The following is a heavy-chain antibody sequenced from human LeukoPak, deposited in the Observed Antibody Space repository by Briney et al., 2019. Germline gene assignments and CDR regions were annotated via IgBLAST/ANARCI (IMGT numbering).Heavy chain of an antibody. D-gene: IGHD4-23*01. CDR3: ARDHLSGGNPPSYWYFDL. Sequence: GGSLRLSCAASGFTFSSYAMSWVRQAPGKGLEWVSAISGSGGSTYYADSVEGRFTISRDNSKNTLYLQMNSLRAEDTAVYYCARDHLSGGNPPSYWYFDLWGRGTLVTVSS. CDR2: ISGSGGST. J-gene: IGHJ2*01. V-gene: IGHV3-23*01. CDR1: GFTFSSYA.